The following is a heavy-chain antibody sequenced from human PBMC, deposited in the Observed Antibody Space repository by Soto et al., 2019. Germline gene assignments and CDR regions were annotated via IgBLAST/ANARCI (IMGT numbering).Heavy chain of an antibody. Sequence: SVKVSCKASGGTFSSYAISWVRQAPGQGLEWMGGIIPIFGTANYAQKFQGRVTITADESTSTAYMELSSLRSEDTAVYYCARRTTYYDILTGYPGYFDYWGQGTLVTVSS. CDR3: ARRTTYYDILTGYPGYFDY. CDR2: IIPIFGTA. V-gene: IGHV1-69*13. J-gene: IGHJ4*02. CDR1: GGTFSSYA. D-gene: IGHD3-9*01.